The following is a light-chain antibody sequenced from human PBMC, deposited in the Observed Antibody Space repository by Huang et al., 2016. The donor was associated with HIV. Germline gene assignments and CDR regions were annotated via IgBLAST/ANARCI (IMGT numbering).Light chain of an antibody. J-gene: IGKJ1*01. Sequence: ERVVTQSPATLSVSPGEGATLSYRASQYVGTSLAWYQQKPGQSPRLVIHSVSTRATGFPARFSGSGSRTEFTLTITSLQSEDCALYYCQQYYNWPWTFGLGTKVEI. CDR3: QQYYNWPWT. V-gene: IGKV3-15*01. CDR1: QYVGTS. CDR2: SVS.